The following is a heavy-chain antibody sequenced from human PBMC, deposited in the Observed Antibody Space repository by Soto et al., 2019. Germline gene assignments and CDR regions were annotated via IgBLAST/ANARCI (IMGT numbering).Heavy chain of an antibody. V-gene: IGHV3-23*01. Sequence: EVQLLESGGGLVWPGGSLRLSCAASGFTFTSYAMTWVRQAPGKGLEWVSGISGTGGSTYYADSVKGRFTISRDKSKNTLYLHVNSLRAEDTAVYYCARGSAYSDYDLEYWGQGTLVTVSS. CDR2: ISGTGGST. CDR1: GFTFTSYA. J-gene: IGHJ4*02. D-gene: IGHD4-17*01. CDR3: ARGSAYSDYDLEY.